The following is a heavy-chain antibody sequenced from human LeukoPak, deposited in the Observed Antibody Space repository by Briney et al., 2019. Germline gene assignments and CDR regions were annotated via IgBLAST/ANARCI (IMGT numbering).Heavy chain of an antibody. J-gene: IGHJ1*01. V-gene: IGHV3-15*01. D-gene: IGHD3-16*01. CDR1: GFTFSNAW. CDR3: TTDPLEGAHSQH. CDR2: IKTTAAGGTS. Sequence: GSLRLSCAASGFTFSNAWMSWVRQSPGKGLEWVGRIKTTAAGGTSDYPAPVKGRFTISRDDSKDTLYLQMNSLNTEDTAVYFCTTDPLEGAHSQHWGQGTLVTVSS.